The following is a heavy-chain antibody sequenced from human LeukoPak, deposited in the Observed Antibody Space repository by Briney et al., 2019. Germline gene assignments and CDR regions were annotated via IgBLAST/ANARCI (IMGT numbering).Heavy chain of an antibody. Sequence: ASVKVSCKASGYTFTRYYMHWVRQAPGQGLEWMGWINPNSGGTDYAQKFQGRVTMTRDTSISTAYMELSRLRSDDTAVYYCARVRRYCSGGSCYYFDYWGQGTLVTVSS. D-gene: IGHD2-15*01. J-gene: IGHJ4*02. V-gene: IGHV1-2*02. CDR2: INPNSGGT. CDR1: GYTFTRYY. CDR3: ARVRRYCSGGSCYYFDY.